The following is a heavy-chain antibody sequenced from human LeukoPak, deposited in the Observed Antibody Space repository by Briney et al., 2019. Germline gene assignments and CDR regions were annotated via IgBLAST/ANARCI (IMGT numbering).Heavy chain of an antibody. CDR3: ARYTRFATVTTVDYYYYMDV. J-gene: IGHJ6*03. Sequence: GGSLRLSCAASGFTFSSYWMSWVRQAPGKGLEWVANIKQDGSEKYYVDSVKGRFTISRDNAKNSLYLQMNSLRAEDTAVYYCARYTRFATVTTVDYYYYMDVWGKGTTVTVSS. V-gene: IGHV3-7*01. CDR1: GFTFSSYW. CDR2: IKQDGSEK. D-gene: IGHD4-17*01.